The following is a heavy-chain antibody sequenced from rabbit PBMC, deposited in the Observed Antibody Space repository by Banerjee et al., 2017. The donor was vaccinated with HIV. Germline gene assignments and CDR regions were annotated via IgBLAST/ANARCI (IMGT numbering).Heavy chain of an antibody. D-gene: IGHD6-1*01. CDR1: GFDFSSSY. V-gene: IGHV1S40*01. J-gene: IGHJ4*01. CDR2: IYDGSSGAS. Sequence: QSLEESGGDLVKPGASLTLTCTASGFDFSSSYMWWVRQAPGKGLEWIACIYDGSSGASNYANWAKGRFTISKTSSTTVILQMTSLTAADTATYFCARGLFGNAEGDLWGPGTLVTVS. CDR3: ARGLFGNAEGDL.